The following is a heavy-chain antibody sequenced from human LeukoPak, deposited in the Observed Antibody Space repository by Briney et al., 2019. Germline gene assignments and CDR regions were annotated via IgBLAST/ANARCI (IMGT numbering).Heavy chain of an antibody. V-gene: IGHV3-48*02. Sequence: PGGSLRLSCVASGFLFSGSTMNWVRQAPGKGLEWISYISSSSGTIYYADSVKGRFTISRDNAKNSLFLQMNGLRDEDTAVYYCARGIRYADYWSQGTLVTVSS. CDR1: GFLFSGST. J-gene: IGHJ4*02. CDR3: ARGIRYADY. D-gene: IGHD3-16*01. CDR2: ISSSSGTI.